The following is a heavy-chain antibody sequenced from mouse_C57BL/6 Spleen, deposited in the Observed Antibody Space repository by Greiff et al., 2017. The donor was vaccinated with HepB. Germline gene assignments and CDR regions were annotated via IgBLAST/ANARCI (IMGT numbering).Heavy chain of an antibody. Sequence: QVQLQQPGTELVKPGASVKLSCKASGYTFTSYWMHWVKQRPGQGLEWIGNINPSNGGTNYNEKFKSKATLTVDKSSSTAYMQLSSLTSEDSAVYYCARLGRGYYGSSYDFDYWGQGTTLTVSS. D-gene: IGHD1-1*01. CDR1: GYTFTSYW. V-gene: IGHV1-53*01. CDR3: ARLGRGYYGSSYDFDY. J-gene: IGHJ2*01. CDR2: INPSNGGT.